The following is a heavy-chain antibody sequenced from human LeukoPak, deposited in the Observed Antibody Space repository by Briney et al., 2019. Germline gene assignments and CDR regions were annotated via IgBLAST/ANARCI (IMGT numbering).Heavy chain of an antibody. Sequence: ASVKVSCKASGGTFSSYAISWVRQAPGQGLEWMGGIIPIFGTANYAQKFQGRVTITADESTSTAYMELSSLRSEDTAVYYCATKRGRDGYIPYYYGMDVSGQGTTVTVSS. J-gene: IGHJ6*02. CDR2: IIPIFGTA. V-gene: IGHV1-69*13. CDR1: GGTFSSYA. CDR3: ATKRGRDGYIPYYYGMDV. D-gene: IGHD5-24*01.